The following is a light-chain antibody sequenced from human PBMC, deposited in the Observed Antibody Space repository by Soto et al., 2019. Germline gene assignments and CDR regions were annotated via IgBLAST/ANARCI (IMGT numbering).Light chain of an antibody. CDR2: GAS. J-gene: IGKJ1*01. CDR1: QSVSSN. Sequence: EIVMTQSPATLSVSPGERATLSCRASQSVSSNLDWYQQKPGQAPRLLIYGASTRATGIPARFSGSGSGTEFTLTISSLQSEDFAVYYCQQYNKWPQTFGQGTKVEIK. CDR3: QQYNKWPQT. V-gene: IGKV3-15*01.